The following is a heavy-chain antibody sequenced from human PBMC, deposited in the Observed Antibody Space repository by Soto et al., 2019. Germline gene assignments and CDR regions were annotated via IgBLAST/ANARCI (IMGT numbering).Heavy chain of an antibody. D-gene: IGHD1-26*01. V-gene: IGHV1-69*01. CDR2: VIPILGQA. CDR3: ARVGGVGAPPGADY. CDR1: GGIFSSYA. Sequence: QVQLVQSGAEVKKPGSSVKVSCKASGGIFSSYAISWLRQAPGQGLEWMGAVIPILGQAYYAQNFQDRVTITADESTRTAYMDLISLISDDTAVYFCARVGGVGAPPGADYWGQGTLVTVSS. J-gene: IGHJ4*02.